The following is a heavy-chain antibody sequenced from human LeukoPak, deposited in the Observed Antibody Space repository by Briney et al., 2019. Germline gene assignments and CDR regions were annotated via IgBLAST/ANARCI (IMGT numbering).Heavy chain of an antibody. CDR3: ARAVYSGSSSYYYMDV. CDR1: GYTFTSSD. J-gene: IGHJ6*03. CDR2: MNLNSGNA. V-gene: IGHV1-8*03. Sequence: AAVKDSCKTSGYTFTSSDSNWVRQATGRGREWMGWMNLNSGNACYAQNFQGRVTITRNSSISTAYMELSSLRSEDTAVYYCARAVYSGSSSYYYMDVWGKGTTVTVSS. D-gene: IGHD6-6*01.